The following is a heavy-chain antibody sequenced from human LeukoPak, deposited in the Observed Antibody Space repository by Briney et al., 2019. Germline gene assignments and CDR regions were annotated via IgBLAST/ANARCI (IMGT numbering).Heavy chain of an antibody. J-gene: IGHJ4*02. CDR3: AKDYAVGSIDY. D-gene: IGHD3-16*01. Sequence: GGSLRLSCAASGFTFCNYGVTWVRQAPGKGVEGGSYISRSGEGTFYADSVRGRFTISRDNSKNTVSLQMEGLRAEDTALYYWAKDYAVGSIDYWGQGTLVTVSS. V-gene: IGHV3-23*01. CDR1: GFTFCNYG. CDR2: ISRSGEGT.